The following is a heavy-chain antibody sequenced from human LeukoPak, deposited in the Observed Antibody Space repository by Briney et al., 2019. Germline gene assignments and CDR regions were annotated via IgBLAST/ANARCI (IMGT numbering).Heavy chain of an antibody. D-gene: IGHD1-1*01. CDR2: IYNSGSI. Sequence: SETLSLTCTVSGGSINTYYWSWIRQPPGKGLEWIGYIYNSGSINYNPSLKSRVTISEDTSKNQFSLKMSSVTAADTAVYYCARVGGTNYYYYGMDVWGQGTTVTVSS. CDR1: GGSINTYY. V-gene: IGHV4-59*01. CDR3: ARVGGTNYYYYGMDV. J-gene: IGHJ6*02.